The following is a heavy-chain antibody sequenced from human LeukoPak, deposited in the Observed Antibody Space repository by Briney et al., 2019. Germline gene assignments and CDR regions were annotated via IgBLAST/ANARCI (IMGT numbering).Heavy chain of an antibody. CDR2: TSGNGYKT. D-gene: IGHD3-22*01. Sequence: GGSLRLSCAASGFTFSIYAMGWVRQASGKGLEWVSSTSGNGYKTYYADSVKGRFTISRDNSKNTLFLQMNSLRAEDTAVYYCAKDKGYSFDCWGQGTLVTVSS. CDR1: GFTFSIYA. V-gene: IGHV3-23*01. CDR3: AKDKGYSFDC. J-gene: IGHJ4*02.